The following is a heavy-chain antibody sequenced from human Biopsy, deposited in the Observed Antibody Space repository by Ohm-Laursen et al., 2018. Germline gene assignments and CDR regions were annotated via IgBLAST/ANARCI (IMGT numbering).Heavy chain of an antibody. CDR2: INPKSGVA. Sequence: ASVKVSCKASEYTVTDYYVHWVRQAPGQGFEWMGWINPKSGVANHAQNFQGRVSMTRDTSISTVYLELSGLRSDDTAVYYCARDMTVTTRPYYYSGVDVWGPGTRVTVSS. D-gene: IGHD4-17*01. V-gene: IGHV1-2*02. CDR3: ARDMTVTTRPYYYSGVDV. CDR1: EYTVTDYY. J-gene: IGHJ6*02.